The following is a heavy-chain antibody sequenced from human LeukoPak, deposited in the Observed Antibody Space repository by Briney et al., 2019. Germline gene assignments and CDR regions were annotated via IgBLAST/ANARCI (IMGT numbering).Heavy chain of an antibody. V-gene: IGHV3-30*18. CDR3: AKDQAVAGTSLDY. Sequence: AVISYDGSNKYYADSVKGRFTISRDNSKNTLYLQMNSLRAEDTAVYYCAKDQAVAGTSLDYWGQGTLVTVSS. J-gene: IGHJ4*02. D-gene: IGHD6-19*01. CDR2: ISYDGSNK.